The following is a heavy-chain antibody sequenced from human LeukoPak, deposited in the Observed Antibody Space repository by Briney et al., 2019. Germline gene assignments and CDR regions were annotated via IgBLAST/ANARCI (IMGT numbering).Heavy chain of an antibody. CDR2: IVVGSGNT. D-gene: IGHD3-3*01. J-gene: IGHJ3*02. CDR1: GFTFTSSA. Sequence: SVKVSCKASGFTFTSSAVQWVRQARGQRLEWIGWIVVGSGNTNYAQKFQERVTITRDMSTSTAYMELSSLRSEDTAVYYCAAVGGLGVYAFDIWGQGTMVTISS. V-gene: IGHV1-58*01. CDR3: AAVGGLGVYAFDI.